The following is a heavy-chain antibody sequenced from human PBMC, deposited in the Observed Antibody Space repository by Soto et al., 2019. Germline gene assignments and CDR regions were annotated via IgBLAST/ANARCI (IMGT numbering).Heavy chain of an antibody. CDR1: GGSISSYY. D-gene: IGHD6-13*01. CDR2: IYYSGIT. Sequence: SETLSLTCTVSGGSISSYYWRCIRQPQGKGLEWIGYIYYSGITNYNPSLTSRVTISVDTSKNQFSLKLSSVTAADTAVYYCARVRAYTSSWYGNWFDPWGQGTLVTVS. V-gene: IGHV4-59*13. J-gene: IGHJ5*02. CDR3: ARVRAYTSSWYGNWFDP.